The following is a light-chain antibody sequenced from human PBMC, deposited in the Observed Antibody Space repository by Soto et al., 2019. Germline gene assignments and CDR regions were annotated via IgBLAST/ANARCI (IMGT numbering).Light chain of an antibody. CDR3: QSYDSSLSGYV. Sequence: QSVLTQPPSVSGAAGQRVTISCTGSSANIGAAYNVDWYQQLPGTAPKLLIYGNNNRPSGAPARFSGSKSGTSASLAIAGLQAEDEGDYYCQSYDSSLSGYVFGTGTKVTVL. CDR1: SANIGAAYN. CDR2: GNN. V-gene: IGLV1-40*01. J-gene: IGLJ1*01.